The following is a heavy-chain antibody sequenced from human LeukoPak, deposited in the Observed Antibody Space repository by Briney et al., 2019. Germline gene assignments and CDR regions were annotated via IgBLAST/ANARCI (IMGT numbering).Heavy chain of an antibody. V-gene: IGHV3-49*04. CDR1: GFTFGDYA. CDR2: IQAKAYGGAT. CDR3: TRAPHPRCSSSGCYLDY. D-gene: IGHD2-2*01. J-gene: IGHJ4*02. Sequence: GRSLRLSCSTSGFTFGDYAMSWVRQAPGKGLEWVGFIQAKAYGGATKYAASVNGRFSISRDDSQSIANLQMNDQKTEDTAVYYCTRAPHPRCSSSGCYLDYWGQGTLVTVSS.